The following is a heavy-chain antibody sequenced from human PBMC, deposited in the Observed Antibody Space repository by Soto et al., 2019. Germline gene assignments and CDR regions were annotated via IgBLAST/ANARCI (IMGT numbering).Heavy chain of an antibody. J-gene: IGHJ4*02. CDR2: IIPIFGTA. CDR1: GGTFSSYA. V-gene: IGHV1-69*12. Sequence: QVQLVQSGAEVKKPGSSVKVSCKASGGTFSSYAISWVRQAPGQGLEWMGGIIPIFGTANYAQKVKGRVTITADESTSTAYMELSSLRSEDTAVYYCAMMGATAKNFDYWGQGTLVTVSS. CDR3: AMMGATAKNFDY. D-gene: IGHD1-26*01.